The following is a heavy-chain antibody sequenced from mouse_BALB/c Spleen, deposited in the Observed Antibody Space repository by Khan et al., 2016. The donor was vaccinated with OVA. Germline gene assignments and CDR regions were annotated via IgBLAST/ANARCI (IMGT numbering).Heavy chain of an antibody. J-gene: IGHJ2*02. CDR2: ISYSGNT. D-gene: IGHD1-1*01. V-gene: IGHV3-2*02. CDR1: GYSITSDYA. Sequence: EVQLQESGPGLVKPSQSLSLTCTVTGYSITSDYAWNWIRQFPGNKLEWMGFISYSGNTKYNPSLTSRISITRDTSRNQFFLQLNSVTIEDTATYYGARIYGGDFDYWGQGTSLTVSS. CDR3: ARIYGGDFDY.